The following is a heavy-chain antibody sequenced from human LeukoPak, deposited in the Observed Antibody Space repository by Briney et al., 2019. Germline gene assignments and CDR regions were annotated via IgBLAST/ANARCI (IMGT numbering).Heavy chain of an antibody. D-gene: IGHD3-10*01. J-gene: IGHJ4*02. Sequence: PSETLYLTCTVSGGSISSYYWSWIRQPPGKGLEWIGYIYYSGSTNYNPSLKSRVTISVDTSKNQFSLKLSSVTAADTAVYYCAREIMVREVIDRHYFDYWGQGTLVTVSS. CDR2: IYYSGST. CDR3: AREIMVREVIDRHYFDY. V-gene: IGHV4-59*01. CDR1: GGSISSYY.